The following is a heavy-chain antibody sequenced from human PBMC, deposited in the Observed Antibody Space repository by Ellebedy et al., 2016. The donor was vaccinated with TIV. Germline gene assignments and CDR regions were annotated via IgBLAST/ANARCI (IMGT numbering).Heavy chain of an antibody. J-gene: IGHJ4*02. CDR3: ARGGASSKYFDD. CDR2: IYYTGST. Sequence: MPSETLSLTCTASGGSISAYYWSWILPPPGKGLEWFGFIYYTGSTNYNPSPKSRVTITVETSKNQFSLKLSSVTAADTAIYYCARGGASSKYFDDWGQGTLVTVSS. CDR1: GGSISAYY. V-gene: IGHV4-59*01. D-gene: IGHD1-26*01.